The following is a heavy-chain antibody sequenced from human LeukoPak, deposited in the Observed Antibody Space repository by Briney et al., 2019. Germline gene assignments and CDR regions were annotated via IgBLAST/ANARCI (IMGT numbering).Heavy chain of an antibody. J-gene: IGHJ6*03. D-gene: IGHD6-6*01. V-gene: IGHV5-51*01. CDR3: ARLVSSSSPYYYYYYYMDV. Sequence: GESLKISCKGSGYSFTSYWIGWVRQMPGKGLEWMGIIYPGDSDTRYSPSFQGQVTISADKSISTAYLQWSSLKASDTAMYYCARLVSSSSPYYYYYYYMDVWGKGTTVTVSS. CDR2: IYPGDSDT. CDR1: GYSFTSYW.